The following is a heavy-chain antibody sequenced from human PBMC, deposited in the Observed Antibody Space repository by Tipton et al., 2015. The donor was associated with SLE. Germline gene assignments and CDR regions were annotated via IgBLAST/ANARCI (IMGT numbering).Heavy chain of an antibody. CDR3: ARGVLGGSYPY. J-gene: IGHJ4*02. Sequence: TLSLTCIVSGGSINDDHYYWTWIRQTAGKGLEWIGRIYTSGRTNYNPSLKSRVTISVDTPKNQFSLKLSSVTAADTAVYYCARGVLGGSYPYWGQGTLVTVSS. V-gene: IGHV4-61*02. D-gene: IGHD1-26*01. CDR1: GGSINDDHYY. CDR2: IYTSGRT.